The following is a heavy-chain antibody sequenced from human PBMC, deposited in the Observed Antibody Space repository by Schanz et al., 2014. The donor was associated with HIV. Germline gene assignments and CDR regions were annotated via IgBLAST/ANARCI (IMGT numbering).Heavy chain of an antibody. CDR1: GFTFSNAW. CDR3: ANTEYPYSSSSDYYYGMDV. D-gene: IGHD6-6*01. Sequence: EVQLVESGGGLVKPGGSLRLSCAASGFTFSNAWMSWVRQAPGKGLEWVSAISGSSITYSADSVKGRFTISRDNSKNTLYLQMNSLRAQDTAVYYCANTEYPYSSSSDYYYGMDVWGQGTTVTVSS. CDR2: ISGSSIT. V-gene: IGHV3-23*04. J-gene: IGHJ6*02.